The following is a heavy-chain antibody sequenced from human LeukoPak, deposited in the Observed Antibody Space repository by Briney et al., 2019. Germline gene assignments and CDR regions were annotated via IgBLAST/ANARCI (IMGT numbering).Heavy chain of an antibody. J-gene: IGHJ6*03. CDR3: ARAIGSYQGYDYYYYYMDV. D-gene: IGHD1-26*01. CDR2: IIPIFGTA. Sequence: ASVKVSCKASGGTFSSYAISWVRQAPGQGLEWMGGIIPIFGTANYAQKFQGRVTITADESTSKAYMELSSLRSEDMAVYYCARAIGSYQGYDYYYYYMDVWGKGTTVTISS. CDR1: GGTFSSYA. V-gene: IGHV1-69*13.